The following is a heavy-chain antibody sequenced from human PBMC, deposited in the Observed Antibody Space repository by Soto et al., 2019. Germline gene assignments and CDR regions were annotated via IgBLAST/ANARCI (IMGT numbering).Heavy chain of an antibody. CDR2: IIPIFGTA. J-gene: IGHJ5*02. V-gene: IGHV1-69*06. D-gene: IGHD2-2*01. CDR1: GGTFSSYA. Sequence: SVKVSCKASGGTFSSYAISWVRQAPGQGLEWMGGIIPIFGTANYAQKFQGRVTITADKSTSTAYMELSSLRSEDTAVYYCARTFCSSTSCYNNWFDPWGQGTLVTVSS. CDR3: ARTFCSSTSCYNNWFDP.